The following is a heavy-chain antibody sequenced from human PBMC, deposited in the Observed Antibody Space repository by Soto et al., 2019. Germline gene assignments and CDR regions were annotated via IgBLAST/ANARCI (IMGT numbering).Heavy chain of an antibody. CDR1: GFTFSSYE. V-gene: IGHV3-48*03. CDR2: ISSSGSTI. D-gene: IGHD3-3*01. Sequence: PGGSLRLSCAASGFTFSSYEMNWVRQAPGKGLEWVSYISSSGSTIYYADSVKGRFTISRDNAKNSLYLQMNSLRAEDTAVYYCARATNHYDFWSGYYLGAFDIWGQGTMVTVS. CDR3: ARATNHYDFWSGYYLGAFDI. J-gene: IGHJ3*02.